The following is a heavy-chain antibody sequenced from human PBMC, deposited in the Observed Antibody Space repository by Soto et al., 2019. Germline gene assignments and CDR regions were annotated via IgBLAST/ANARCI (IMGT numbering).Heavy chain of an antibody. CDR3: AGDKYRLLLGGNYSYGLDV. D-gene: IGHD5-12*01. J-gene: IGHJ6*02. V-gene: IGHV1-69*14. CDR1: GCTFGNSA. Sequence: QVQLVQSGAEVKKPGSSVTVSCKASGCTFGNSAISWVRQAPGQGLEWMGGIIPIFPTPDYAQKFQGRVTITADKTTSAAYMAMTCLRSEGTAVYDCAGDKYRLLLGGNYSYGLDVWGQGTTVTVSS. CDR2: IIPIFPTP.